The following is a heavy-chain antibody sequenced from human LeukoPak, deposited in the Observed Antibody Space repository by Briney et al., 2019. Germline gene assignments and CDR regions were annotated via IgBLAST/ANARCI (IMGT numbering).Heavy chain of an antibody. D-gene: IGHD1-26*01. CDR2: ISAYNGNT. CDR3: ARDHRAIVGATWATYDY. Sequence: GASVTVSCKAAGYTFTSYGISWVRQAPGQGLEWMGWISAYNGNTNYAQKLQGRVTMTTDTSTSTAYMELRSLRSDDTAVYYCARDHRAIVGATWATYDYWGQGTLVTVSA. J-gene: IGHJ4*02. V-gene: IGHV1-18*01. CDR1: GYTFTSYG.